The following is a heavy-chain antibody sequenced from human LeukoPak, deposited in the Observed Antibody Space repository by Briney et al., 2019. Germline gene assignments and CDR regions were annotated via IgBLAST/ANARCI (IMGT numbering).Heavy chain of an antibody. J-gene: IGHJ5*02. Sequence: GGALRLSCPASGFPLTTYWMSWVRPSPRKGLNWVDNIKQDGRQKYYMDSVKGRFTISRDNAENSLFLQMSSLRVEDTGIYYCARVAAAAPDQWGQGTLVTVSS. CDR3: ARVAAAAPDQ. CDR1: GFPLTTYW. V-gene: IGHV3-7*04. CDR2: IKQDGRQK. D-gene: IGHD6-13*01.